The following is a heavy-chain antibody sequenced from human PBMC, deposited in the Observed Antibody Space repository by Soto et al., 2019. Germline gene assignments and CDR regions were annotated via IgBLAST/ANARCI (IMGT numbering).Heavy chain of an antibody. J-gene: IGHJ5*02. CDR1: GFKFNIYS. CDR3: ARDVSRRFDP. Sequence: AASLRPSSTASGFKFNIYSMNRIRQAPGKGLEWISSVSGSSSSIYYSDSVKGRFTISRDNAKNSVFLQMNSLRAEDTAVYYCARDVSRRFDP. V-gene: IGHV3-48*01. CDR2: VSGSSSSI.